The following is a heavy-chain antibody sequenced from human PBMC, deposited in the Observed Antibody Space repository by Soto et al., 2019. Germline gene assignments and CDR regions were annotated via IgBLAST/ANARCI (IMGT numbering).Heavy chain of an antibody. CDR2: ISIISTYI. CDR3: ARRASEVTREGGALEM. CDR1: RFRFSDYT. D-gene: IGHD4-17*01. J-gene: IGHJ3*02. Sequence: EVQLVESGGGLVKPGGSLRLSCVASRFRFSDYTMTGVRQAPGKGLEWVSSISIISTYIYYGDSVKGRFTISRDNAKNSLYLQINSLRVEETAVYYCARRASEVTREGGALEMWGQGTTVTVSS. V-gene: IGHV3-21*01.